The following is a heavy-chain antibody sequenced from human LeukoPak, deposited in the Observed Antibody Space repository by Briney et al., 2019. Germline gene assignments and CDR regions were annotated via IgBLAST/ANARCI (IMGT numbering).Heavy chain of an antibody. D-gene: IGHD3-22*01. Sequence: ASVKVSCKASGYTLTGYYMHWVRQAPGQGLEWMGWINPDSGATNYPQKFQGRVTMTSDTSVSTAYMEMTGLRSDDTAVYYCARGHDSSGYHPNWFDPWGQGTLVTVSS. V-gene: IGHV1-2*02. CDR2: INPDSGAT. CDR3: ARGHDSSGYHPNWFDP. J-gene: IGHJ5*02. CDR1: GYTLTGYY.